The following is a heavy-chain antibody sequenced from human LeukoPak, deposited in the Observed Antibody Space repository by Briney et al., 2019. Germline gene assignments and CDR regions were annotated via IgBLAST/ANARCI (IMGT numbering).Heavy chain of an antibody. CDR2: INSDGSST. J-gene: IGHJ4*02. V-gene: IGHV3-74*01. CDR3: VRSLRSADF. Sequence: GGSLRLSCAASGFTFSSYAMHWVRQAPGKGLLWVSRINSDGSSTSYADSVKGRFTISRDNAKNTLFLQMDSLRAEDTALYYCVRSLRSADFWGQGTLVTVSS. CDR1: GFTFSSYA.